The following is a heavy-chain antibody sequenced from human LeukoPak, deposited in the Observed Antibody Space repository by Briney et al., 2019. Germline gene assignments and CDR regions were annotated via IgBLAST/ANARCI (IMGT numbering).Heavy chain of an antibody. CDR1: GFAFSSLA. D-gene: IGHD2-15*01. J-gene: IGHJ4*02. Sequence: PGTSLRLSCAVSGFAFSSLAMHWVRQAPGKGLEWVAFISYDGNNQYYADPVKGRFTISRDNSKNTLYLQMNNLRAEDTAIYYCARVGSRYCSGANCYDGFWGQGTLVSVSS. CDR3: ARVGSRYCSGANCYDGF. V-gene: IGHV3-30-3*01. CDR2: ISYDGNNQ.